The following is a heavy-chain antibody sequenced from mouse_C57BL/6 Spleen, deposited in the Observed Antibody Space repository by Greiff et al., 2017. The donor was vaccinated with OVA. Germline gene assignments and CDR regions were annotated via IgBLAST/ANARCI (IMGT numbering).Heavy chain of an antibody. Sequence: EVQVVESGPGLVKPSQSLSLTCSVTGYSITSGYYWNWIRQFPGNKLEWMGYISYDGSNNYNPSLKNRISITRDTSKNQFFLKLNSVTTEDTATYYCARVDGYRAMDYWGQGTSVTVSS. D-gene: IGHD2-3*01. CDR3: ARVDGYRAMDY. CDR1: GYSITSGYY. V-gene: IGHV3-6*01. CDR2: ISYDGSN. J-gene: IGHJ4*01.